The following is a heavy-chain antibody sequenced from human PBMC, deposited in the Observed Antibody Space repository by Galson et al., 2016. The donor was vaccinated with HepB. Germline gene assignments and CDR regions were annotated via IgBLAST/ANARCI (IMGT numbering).Heavy chain of an antibody. J-gene: IGHJ4*02. CDR1: GFTFSSYA. V-gene: IGHV3-23*01. Sequence: SLRLSCAASGFTFSSYAMNWVRQAPGKGLEWVAAVSGSAAGTEYGITTDYADSVKGRFTISRDNSKNTLYLQMNSLRAEDTAVYYCARGMAAFFDYWGQGTLVTVSS. CDR3: ARGMAAFFDY. CDR2: VSGSAAGTEYGITT. D-gene: IGHD5-24*01.